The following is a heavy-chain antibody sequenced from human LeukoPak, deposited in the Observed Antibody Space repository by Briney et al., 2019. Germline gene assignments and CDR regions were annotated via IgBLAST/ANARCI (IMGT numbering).Heavy chain of an antibody. CDR3: ARDSGYYDILTGYPLPVGYFDY. D-gene: IGHD3-9*01. Sequence: SVKVSCKASGGTFSSCAISWVRQAPGKGLEGMGVIIPIFGTANYAQKFQGRVTITTDESTCTAYMELSSLRSEDTAVYYCARDSGYYDILTGYPLPVGYFDYWGQGTLVTVSS. J-gene: IGHJ4*02. CDR1: GGTFSSCA. CDR2: IIPIFGTA. V-gene: IGHV1-69*05.